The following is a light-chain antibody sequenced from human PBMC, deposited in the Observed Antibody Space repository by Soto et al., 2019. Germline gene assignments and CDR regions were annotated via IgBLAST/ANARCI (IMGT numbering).Light chain of an antibody. CDR1: NSRSGSNY. CDR2: RND. Sequence: QSVLPQPPSASGTPGQRVTISCSTTNSRSGSNYVYWYQQLPGAAPKLLIYRNDQRPSGVPDRFSASKSGTSASLAISGLGSEDEADYFCAKWDDSLRVYVFGSGTKLTVL. J-gene: IGLJ1*01. CDR3: AKWDDSLRVYV. V-gene: IGLV1-47*01.